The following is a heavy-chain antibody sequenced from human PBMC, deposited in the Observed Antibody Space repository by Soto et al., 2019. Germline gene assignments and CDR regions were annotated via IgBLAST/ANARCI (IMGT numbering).Heavy chain of an antibody. CDR1: GFTFSSYA. CDR2: ISYDGSNK. CDR3: GKPFFNSDRWYFVY. D-gene: IGHD3-3*02. Sequence: GGSLRLSCAASGFTFSSYAMHWVRQAPGKGLEWVAVISYDGSNKYYADSVKGRFTISRDNSKNTLYLQMNSLRAEDTAVYYCGKPFFNSDRWYFVYWGQGTPVTVSS. J-gene: IGHJ4*02. V-gene: IGHV3-30-3*02.